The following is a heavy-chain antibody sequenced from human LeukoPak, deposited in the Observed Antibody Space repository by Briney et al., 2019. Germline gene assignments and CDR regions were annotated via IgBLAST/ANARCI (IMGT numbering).Heavy chain of an antibody. V-gene: IGHV3-23*01. CDR1: GFTFKNYA. CDR2: ISGRDDST. D-gene: IGHD3-9*01. Sequence: GGSLRLSCAASGFTFKNYAMTWVRQAPGKGLQWVSAISGRDDSTYYAASVKGRFTISRDISKNTLFLQMNNLRADDTAVYYCAKWGDYDVLTGYYDSDYWGQGTLVTVSS. J-gene: IGHJ4*02. CDR3: AKWGDYDVLTGYYDSDY.